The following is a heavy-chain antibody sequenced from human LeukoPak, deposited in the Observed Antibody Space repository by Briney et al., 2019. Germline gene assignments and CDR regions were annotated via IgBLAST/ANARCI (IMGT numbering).Heavy chain of an antibody. J-gene: IGHJ4*02. CDR2: INVDNGKT. D-gene: IGHD6-19*01. CDR1: AYIFGGYA. Sequence: ASVKVSCKASAYIFGGYALHWVRQAPGQRLEWMGWINVDNGKTKSSQKFQDRVTISWDTSANSGYMEMSSLRFEDSAVYFCARCRPHTSSFDSWGQGTLVTVSS. CDR3: ARCRPHTSSFDS. V-gene: IGHV1-3*01.